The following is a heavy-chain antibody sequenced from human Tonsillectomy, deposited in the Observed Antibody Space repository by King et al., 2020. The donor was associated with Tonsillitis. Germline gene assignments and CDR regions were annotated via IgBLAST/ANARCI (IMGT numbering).Heavy chain of an antibody. V-gene: IGHV3-23*04. J-gene: IGHJ6*02. CDR3: AKGDMGYYYYGMDV. CDR2: ISGTRVTT. D-gene: IGHD3-16*01. CDR1: GFTFSSYA. Sequence: VQLVESGGGLVQPGGSLRVSCAASGFTFSSYAMRWVRQAPGKGLERVSGISGTRVTTYYADSVKGRLTISRDNSKNTLYLQMNSLRAEDTAVYYCAKGDMGYYYYGMDVWGQGTTVTLSS.